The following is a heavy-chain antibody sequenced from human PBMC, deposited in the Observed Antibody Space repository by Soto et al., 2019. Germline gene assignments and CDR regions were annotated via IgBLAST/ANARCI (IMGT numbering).Heavy chain of an antibody. CDR3: ARHGPGVVIPYTQFDP. CDR2: IYYSGST. V-gene: IGHV4-39*01. D-gene: IGHD3-3*01. J-gene: IGHJ5*02. CDR1: GGSISSSSYY. Sequence: QLLESGPGLVKPSETLSLTCTVSGGSISSSSYYWGWIRQPPGKGLEWIGSIYYSGSTYYNPSLKSRVTISVDTSKNQFSLKLSSVTAADTAVYYCARHGPGVVIPYTQFDPWGQGTLVTVSS.